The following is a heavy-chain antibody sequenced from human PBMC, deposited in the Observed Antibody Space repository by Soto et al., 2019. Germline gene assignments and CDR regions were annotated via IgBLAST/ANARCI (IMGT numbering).Heavy chain of an antibody. J-gene: IGHJ4*02. V-gene: IGHV1-18*04. CDR2: ISAYNGNT. Sequence: DSVKVSCKASGYTFTSYGISWVRQAPGQGLEWMGWISAYNGNTNYAQKLQGRVTMTTDTSTRTAYMELRSLRSDDTAVYYCAREYHSSGYSSRAFDYWGQGTMVTVYS. D-gene: IGHD3-22*01. CDR3: AREYHSSGYSSRAFDY. CDR1: GYTFTSYG.